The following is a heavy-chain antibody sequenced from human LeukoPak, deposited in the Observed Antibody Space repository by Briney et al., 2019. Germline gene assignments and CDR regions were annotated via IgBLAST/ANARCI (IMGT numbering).Heavy chain of an antibody. CDR2: IIPIFGTA. V-gene: IGHV1-69*05. CDR1: GGTFSSYA. D-gene: IGHD6-13*01. J-gene: IGHJ4*02. Sequence: ASVKVSCMASGGTFSSYAISWVRQAPGQGLEWMGGIIPIFGTANYAQKFQGRVTITTDESTSTAYMELSSLRSEDTAVYYCAIWGQQLAFDYWGQGTLVTVSS. CDR3: AIWGQQLAFDY.